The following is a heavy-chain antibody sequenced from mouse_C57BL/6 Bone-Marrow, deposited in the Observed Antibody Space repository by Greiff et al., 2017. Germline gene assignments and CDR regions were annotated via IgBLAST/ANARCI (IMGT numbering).Heavy chain of an antibody. CDR2: IHPNSGST. J-gene: IGHJ2*01. CDR3: ASLGDY. Sequence: QVQLQQPGAELVKPGASVKLSCKASGYTFTSYWMPWVQQRPGQGLEWIGMIHPNSGSTNYNEKLKSKATLTVDKSSSTAYMQLSSLTSEDSAVYYCASLGDYWGQGTTLTVSS. CDR1: GYTFTSYW. V-gene: IGHV1-64*01.